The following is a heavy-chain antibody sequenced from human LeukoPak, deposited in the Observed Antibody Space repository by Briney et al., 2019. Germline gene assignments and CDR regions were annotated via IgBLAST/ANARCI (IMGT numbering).Heavy chain of an antibody. CDR3: ARDSRRLNWFDP. CDR2: IYTSGST. Sequence: SETLSLTCTVSGGSISSGSYYWSWIRQPAGKGLEWIGRIYTSGSTNYNPFLRSRVTISVDTSKNQFSLKLSSVTAADTAVYYCARDSRRLNWFDPWGQGTLVTVSS. CDR1: GGSISSGSYY. D-gene: IGHD6-13*01. V-gene: IGHV4-61*02. J-gene: IGHJ5*02.